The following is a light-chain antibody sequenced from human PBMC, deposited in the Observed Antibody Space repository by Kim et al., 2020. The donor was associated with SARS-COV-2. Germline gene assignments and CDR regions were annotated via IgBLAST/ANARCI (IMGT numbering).Light chain of an antibody. CDR2: GAS. V-gene: IGKV3-20*01. Sequence: PWERATPSCRASQSLSSVSLASYQQTSGQPPRLLIFGASSRAAGIPDKFSGSGSGTDFTLTISRLEPEDFAVYYFQQYTRSPPADTFGQGTKLGI. CDR3: QQYTRSPPADT. CDR1: QSLSSVS. J-gene: IGKJ2*01.